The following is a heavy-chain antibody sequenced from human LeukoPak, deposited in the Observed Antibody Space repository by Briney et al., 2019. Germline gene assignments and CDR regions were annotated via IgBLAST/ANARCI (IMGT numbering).Heavy chain of an antibody. CDR3: ARGRGYGYVLHYYYYYMDV. Sequence: SETLSLTCTVSGGSISSSSYYWGWIRQPPGKGLEWIGSIYYSGSTYYNPSLKSRVTISVDTSKNQFSLKLSSVTAADTAVYYCARGRGYGYVLHYYYYYMDVWGKGTTVTVSS. CDR1: GGSISSSSYY. J-gene: IGHJ6*03. V-gene: IGHV4-39*07. CDR2: IYYSGST. D-gene: IGHD5-18*01.